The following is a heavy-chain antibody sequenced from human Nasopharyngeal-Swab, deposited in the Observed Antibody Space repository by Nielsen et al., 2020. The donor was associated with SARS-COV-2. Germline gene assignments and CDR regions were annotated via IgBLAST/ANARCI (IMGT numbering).Heavy chain of an antibody. D-gene: IGHD1-26*01. V-gene: IGHV4-39*01. Sequence: SETLSLTCSVSGGSVSTTTYFWGWIRQPPGKGLEWIGTVYYSGSTYYNPSLKSRVTISVDTSKNQFSLKLNSVTATDTAVYYCARGYGSIPCYFDHWGQGTLVTVSS. CDR1: GGSVSTTTYF. CDR2: VYYSGST. CDR3: ARGYGSIPCYFDH. J-gene: IGHJ4*02.